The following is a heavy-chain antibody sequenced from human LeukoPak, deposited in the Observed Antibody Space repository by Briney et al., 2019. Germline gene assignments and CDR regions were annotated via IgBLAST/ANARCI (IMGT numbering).Heavy chain of an antibody. CDR1: GYTFTSYY. Sequence: ASVKVSCKASGYTFTSYYMHWVRQAPGQGLEWMGIINPSGGSTSYAQKFQGRVTMTRDTSTSTVYMELSSLRSEDTAVYYCARGAAVSYYDSSGYSILNYWGQGTLVTVSS. J-gene: IGHJ4*02. CDR2: INPSGGST. D-gene: IGHD3-22*01. V-gene: IGHV1-46*01. CDR3: ARGAAVSYYDSSGYSILNY.